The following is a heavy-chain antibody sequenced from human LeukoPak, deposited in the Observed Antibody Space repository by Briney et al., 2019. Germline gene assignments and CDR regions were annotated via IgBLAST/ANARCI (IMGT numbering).Heavy chain of an antibody. V-gene: IGHV1-2*02. D-gene: IGHD2-15*01. Sequence: GASVKASCKTSGYTFNAYYMHWVRQAPGQGREYMGWINPKRGGTHSAQKFQGRVTMTRDTSISTAYMELSRLRSDETAVYYCARADRMLYPHGGFAPWGQGTLVTVSS. CDR1: GYTFNAYY. CDR2: INPKRGGT. CDR3: ARADRMLYPHGGFAP. J-gene: IGHJ5*02.